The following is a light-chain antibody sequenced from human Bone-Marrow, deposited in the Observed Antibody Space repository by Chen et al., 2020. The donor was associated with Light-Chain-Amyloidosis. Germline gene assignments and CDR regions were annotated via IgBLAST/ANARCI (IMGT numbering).Light chain of an antibody. V-gene: IGLV6-57*03. CDR2: EDN. Sequence: NFMLTQPHSVSESPGKTVIISCTRSGGSIASNYVQWYQQRPGSAPTTVIYEDNQRPSGVPDRFSCSIDSSSNSASLTISGLKTEDEADYYCQSYDSTNRVFGGGTKLTVL. CDR1: GGSIASNY. J-gene: IGLJ3*02. CDR3: QSYDSTNRV.